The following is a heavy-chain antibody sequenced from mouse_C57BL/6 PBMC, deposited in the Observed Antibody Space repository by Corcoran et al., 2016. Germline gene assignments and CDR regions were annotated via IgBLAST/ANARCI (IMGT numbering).Heavy chain of an antibody. Sequence: DVQLQESGPGLVKPSQSLSLTCSVTGYSITSGYSWNWIRQFPGNKLEWMGYISYDGSNNYNPSLKNRISITRDTSKNQFFLKLNSVTTEDTATYYCARGPSFAYWGQGTLVTVSA. J-gene: IGHJ3*01. CDR2: ISYDGSN. CDR3: ARGPSFAY. CDR1: GYSITSGYS. D-gene: IGHD6-1*01. V-gene: IGHV3-6*01.